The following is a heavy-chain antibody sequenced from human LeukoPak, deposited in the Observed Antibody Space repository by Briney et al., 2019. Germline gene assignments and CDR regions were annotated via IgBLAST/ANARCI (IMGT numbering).Heavy chain of an antibody. V-gene: IGHV3-23*01. Sequence: GGSLRLSCAASGFSFSSYAMSWVRQAPGKGLEWVSAISGSGGSTYYADSVKGRFTISRDNSKNTLYVQMNSLRVEDTAVCYCAREDSNNYGSGSYYNDDCWGQGTLVTVSS. D-gene: IGHD3-10*01. CDR3: AREDSNNYGSGSYYNDDC. J-gene: IGHJ4*02. CDR2: ISGSGGST. CDR1: GFSFSSYA.